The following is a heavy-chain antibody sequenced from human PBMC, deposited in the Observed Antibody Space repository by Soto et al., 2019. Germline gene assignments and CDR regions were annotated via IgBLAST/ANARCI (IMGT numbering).Heavy chain of an antibody. CDR1: GFTFSSYA. CDR2: ISGSGGST. CDR3: AKVSVVVPAAIPNYFDY. J-gene: IGHJ4*02. Sequence: GGSLRLSCAASGFTFSSYAMSWVRQAPGKGLEWVSAISGSGGSTYYADSVKGRFTISRDNSKNTLYLQMNSLRAEDTAVYYCAKVSVVVPAAIPNYFDYWGQGTLVTVSS. D-gene: IGHD2-2*01. V-gene: IGHV3-23*01.